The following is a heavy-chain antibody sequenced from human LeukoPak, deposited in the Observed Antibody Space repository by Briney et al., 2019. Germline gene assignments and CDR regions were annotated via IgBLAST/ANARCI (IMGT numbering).Heavy chain of an antibody. D-gene: IGHD3-10*01. Sequence: ASVKVSCKASGYTFTSYAMNWVRQAPGQGLEWMGWINTNTGNPTYAQGFTGRFVFSLDTSVSTAYLQISSLKAEDTAVYYCARVDGWFGELKGNWFDPWGQGTLVTVSS. CDR3: ARVDGWFGELKGNWFDP. CDR1: GYTFTSYA. J-gene: IGHJ5*02. V-gene: IGHV7-4-1*02. CDR2: INTNTGNP.